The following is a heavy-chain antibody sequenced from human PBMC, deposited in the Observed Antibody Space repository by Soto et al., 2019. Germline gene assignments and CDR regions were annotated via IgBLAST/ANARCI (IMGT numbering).Heavy chain of an antibody. CDR2: ISYDGSNK. V-gene: IGHV3-30-3*01. J-gene: IGHJ4*02. CDR1: GFTFSSYA. CDR3: ASIPYYDTLATDD. Sequence: GESLNISCAASGFTFSSYAMHWVRQAPGKGLEWVAVISYDGSNKYYADSVKGRFTISRDNSKNTLYLQMNSLRAEDTAVYYCASIPYYDTLATDDWGQGTLVTVSS. D-gene: IGHD3-22*01.